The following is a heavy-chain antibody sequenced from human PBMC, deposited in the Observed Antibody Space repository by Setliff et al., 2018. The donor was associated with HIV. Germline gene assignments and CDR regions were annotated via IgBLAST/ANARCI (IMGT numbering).Heavy chain of an antibody. CDR2: IYYTGIT. CDR3: ARELYGGNSRPFDY. CDR1: GGSVTSYL. J-gene: IGHJ4*02. Sequence: SETPSLTCSISGGSVTSYLWHWFRQPPGKGLEWIGYIYYTGITDNNPSLEGRVTISVDTSKNQVSLRLKSVTTADTAVYYCARELYGGNSRPFDYWGQGALVTVSS. D-gene: IGHD2-21*02. V-gene: IGHV4-59*02.